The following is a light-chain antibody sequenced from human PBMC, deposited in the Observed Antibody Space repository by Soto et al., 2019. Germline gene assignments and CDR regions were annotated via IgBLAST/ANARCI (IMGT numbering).Light chain of an antibody. CDR1: SSDVGGDKS. J-gene: IGLJ1*01. Sequence: QSALTQPASVSGSPGQSISISCTGTSSDVGGDKSVSWYQQHPGKAPKLVIYGDSDRPSGASGRFTGSKSGNTASLTISGLQAEDEADYYCSSYTSTSTDVFGSGTKLTVL. V-gene: IGLV2-14*01. CDR2: GDS. CDR3: SSYTSTSTDV.